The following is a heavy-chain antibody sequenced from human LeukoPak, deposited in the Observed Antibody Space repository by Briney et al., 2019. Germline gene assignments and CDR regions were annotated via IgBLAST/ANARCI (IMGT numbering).Heavy chain of an antibody. V-gene: IGHV4-59*01. J-gene: IGHJ3*02. CDR2: IYYSGST. Sequence: SETLSLTRTVSVGSLSSYYWSWIRQPPGKGLEGIGYIYYSGSTNYNPSLKSRVTISVDTSKNQLSLKLSAVTAADTAVYYCARAVRRDAFDIWGQGTMVTVSS. CDR1: VGSLSSYY. D-gene: IGHD3-16*02. CDR3: ARAVRRDAFDI.